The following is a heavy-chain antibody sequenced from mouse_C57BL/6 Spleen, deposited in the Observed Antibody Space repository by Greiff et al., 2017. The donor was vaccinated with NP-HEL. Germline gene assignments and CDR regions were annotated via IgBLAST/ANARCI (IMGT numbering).Heavy chain of an antibody. CDR1: GYTFTSYG. CDR2: IYPRSGNT. J-gene: IGHJ1*03. V-gene: IGHV1-81*01. D-gene: IGHD1-2*01. CDR3: AREGIATADFDV. Sequence: QVQLKQSGAELARPGASVKLSCKASGYTFTSYGISWVKQRTGQGLEWIGEIYPRSGNTYYNEKFKGKATLTADKSSSTAYMELRSLTSEDSAVYFCAREGIATADFDVWGTGTTVTVSS.